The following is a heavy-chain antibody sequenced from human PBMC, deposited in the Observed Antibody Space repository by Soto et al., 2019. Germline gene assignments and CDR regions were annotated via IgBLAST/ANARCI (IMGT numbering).Heavy chain of an antibody. J-gene: IGHJ3*02. Sequence: PSETLSLTCTVADGSISSSSYYCGWIRQPPGKGLEWIGSIYCSGSTYYNPSLKSRVTISVDTSKNQFSLKLSSVTAADTAVYYCASRRGITMVRGVIQLSAFDIWGQGTMVTVSS. V-gene: IGHV4-39*01. D-gene: IGHD3-10*01. CDR2: IYCSGST. CDR3: ASRRGITMVRGVIQLSAFDI. CDR1: DGSISSSSYY.